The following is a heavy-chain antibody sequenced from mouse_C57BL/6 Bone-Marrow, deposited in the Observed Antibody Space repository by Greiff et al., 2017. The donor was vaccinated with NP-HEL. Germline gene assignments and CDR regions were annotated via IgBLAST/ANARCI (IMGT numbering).Heavy chain of an antibody. CDR3: ASYYYGSSPDY. Sequence: QVQLQQPGAELVKPGASVKLSCKASGYTFTSYWMHWVKQRPGQGLEWIGMIHPNSGSTNYNEKFKSKATLTVDKSSSTDYMQRSSLTSEDSAVDYCASYYYGSSPDYWGQGTTLTVSS. V-gene: IGHV1-64*01. J-gene: IGHJ2*01. CDR2: IHPNSGST. CDR1: GYTFTSYW. D-gene: IGHD1-1*01.